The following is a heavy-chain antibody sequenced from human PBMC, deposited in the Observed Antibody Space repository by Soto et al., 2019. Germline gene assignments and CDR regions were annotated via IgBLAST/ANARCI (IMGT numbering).Heavy chain of an antibody. D-gene: IGHD2-2*01. CDR1: GFTFSSYG. V-gene: IGHV3-30*18. CDR3: AKPGRRVVVPAAISY. J-gene: IGHJ4*02. CDR2: ISYDGSNK. Sequence: GGSLRLSCAASGFTFSSYGMHWVRQAPGKGLEWVAVISYDGSNKYYADSVKGRFTISRDNSKNTLYLQTNSLRAEDTAVYYCAKPGRRVVVPAAISYWGQGTLVTVSS.